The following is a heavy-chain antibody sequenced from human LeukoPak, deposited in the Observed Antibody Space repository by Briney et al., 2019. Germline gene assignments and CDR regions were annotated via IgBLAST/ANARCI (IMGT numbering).Heavy chain of an antibody. J-gene: IGHJ6*04. CDR3: ARERLGFRVDV. D-gene: IGHD3-10*01. Sequence: SETLSLTCTVSGDSISNYYWTWIRQSAGKGLQWIGRINTSGNTNYNPYSKSRVTMSLDTSKNQFSLNLSSVTAADTAVYYCARERLGFRVDVWGKGTTVTVSS. CDR1: GDSISNYY. V-gene: IGHV4-4*07. CDR2: INTSGNT.